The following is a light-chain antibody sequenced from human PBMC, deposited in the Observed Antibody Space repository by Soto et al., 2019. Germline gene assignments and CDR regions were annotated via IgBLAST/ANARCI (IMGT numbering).Light chain of an antibody. J-gene: IGLJ1*01. Sequence: QSVLTQPASVSGSPGQSIAISCTGTSSDVGGYDYVSWYQQHPGKAPKLMIYDVSNRPSGVSNRFSGSKSDNTAPLTISGLQAEDEADYYCSSYTSSSTYVFGTGTKVTVL. V-gene: IGLV2-14*01. CDR2: DVS. CDR1: SSDVGGYDY. CDR3: SSYTSSSTYV.